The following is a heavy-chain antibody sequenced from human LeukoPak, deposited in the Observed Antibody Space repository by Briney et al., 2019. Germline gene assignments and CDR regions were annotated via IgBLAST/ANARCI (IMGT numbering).Heavy chain of an antibody. D-gene: IGHD3-3*01. CDR1: GFTFSTYS. J-gene: IGHJ4*02. CDR3: ARVRSAYYTDY. V-gene: IGHV3-48*01. CDR2: ITSSSSTI. Sequence: GGSLRLSCAVSGFTFSTYSMNWVRQAPGKGMEWVSYITSSSSTIYYADSVKGRFTISRDNAKNSLYLQMSSLRAEDTAVYYCARVRSAYYTDYWGQGTLVTVSS.